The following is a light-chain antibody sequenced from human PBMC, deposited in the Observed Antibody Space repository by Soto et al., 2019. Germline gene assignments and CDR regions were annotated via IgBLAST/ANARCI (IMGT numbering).Light chain of an antibody. J-gene: IGKJ5*01. Sequence: AIQMTQSPSSLSASVGDTVTISCRASRGVRSDVAWYQQRPGSVPKVLIYDVSSLESGVPSRFSGSGSGTDFTLTISCLQSEDFATYYCQQYYSYPPITFGQGTRLEI. CDR2: DVS. CDR1: RGVRSD. V-gene: IGKV1-13*02. CDR3: QQYYSYPPIT.